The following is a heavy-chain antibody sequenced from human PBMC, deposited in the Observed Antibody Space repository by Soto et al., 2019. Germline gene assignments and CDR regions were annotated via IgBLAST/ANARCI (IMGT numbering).Heavy chain of an antibody. CDR2: ISAYNGNT. J-gene: IGHJ4*02. D-gene: IGHD3-9*01. CDR3: ARDRRDVLRYFDWLSPFDY. CDR1: GYTFTSYG. Sequence: ASVKVSCKASGYTFTSYGISWVRQAPGQGREWMGWISAYNGNTNYAQKLQGRVTMTTDTSTSTAYMELRSLRSDDKAVYYCARDRRDVLRYFDWLSPFDYWGQGTLVTVSS. V-gene: IGHV1-18*04.